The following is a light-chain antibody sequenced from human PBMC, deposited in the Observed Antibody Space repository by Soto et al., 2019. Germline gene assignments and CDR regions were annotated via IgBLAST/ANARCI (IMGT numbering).Light chain of an antibody. CDR2: GAS. CDR3: QQYGTSPFT. V-gene: IGKV3-20*01. J-gene: IGKJ2*01. Sequence: EIVLTQSPATLSLSPGERATLSCRASQSVKSYLAWYQQKPGQAPRLLTHGASSRATGIPDRFSGSGSGTTFTLVISRLEPEDFAVYYCQQYGTSPFTFGQGTKVDIK. CDR1: QSVKSY.